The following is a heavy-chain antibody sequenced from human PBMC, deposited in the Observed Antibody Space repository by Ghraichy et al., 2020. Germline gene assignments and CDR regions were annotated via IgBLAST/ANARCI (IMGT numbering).Heavy chain of an antibody. V-gene: IGHV2-70*11. CDR3: ARIGSDSSGYYYVDY. Sequence: SGPTLVKPTQTLTLTCTFSGFSLSTSGMCVSWIRQPPGKALEWLARIDWDDDKYYSTSLKTRLTISKDTSKNQVVLTMTNMDPVDTATYYCARIGSDSSGYYYVDYWGQGTLVTVSS. D-gene: IGHD3-22*01. J-gene: IGHJ4*02. CDR2: IDWDDDK. CDR1: GFSLSTSGMC.